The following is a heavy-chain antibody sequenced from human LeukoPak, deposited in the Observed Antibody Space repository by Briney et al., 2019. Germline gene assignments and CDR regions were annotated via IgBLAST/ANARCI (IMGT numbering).Heavy chain of an antibody. CDR2: ISFDSSNK. J-gene: IGHJ4*02. D-gene: IGHD2-2*01. CDR3: AAAYCSSTACTPLAY. V-gene: IGHV3-30*03. Sequence: GGSLRLSCAASGFTFTNYAMHWVRQAPGKGLEWVAVISFDSSNKYYADSVKGRFTISRDNSQNTLYLETNSLRVEDTAMFHCAAAYCSSTACTPLAYWGQGILVTVSS. CDR1: GFTFTNYA.